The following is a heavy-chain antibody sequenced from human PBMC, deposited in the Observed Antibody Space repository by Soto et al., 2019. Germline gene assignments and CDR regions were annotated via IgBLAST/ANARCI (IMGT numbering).Heavy chain of an antibody. J-gene: IGHJ4*02. CDR2: ISSTTNYI. CDR3: ARESEDLTSNFDY. Sequence: GSLRLSCATSGFTFTRYSMNWVRQAPGKGLEWVSSISSTTNYIYYGDSMKGRFTISRDNAKNSLYLEMNSLRAEDTAVYYCARESEDLTSNFDYWGQGTLVTSPQ. CDR1: GFTFTRYS. V-gene: IGHV3-21*06.